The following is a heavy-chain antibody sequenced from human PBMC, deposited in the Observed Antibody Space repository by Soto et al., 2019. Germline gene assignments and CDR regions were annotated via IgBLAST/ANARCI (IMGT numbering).Heavy chain of an antibody. V-gene: IGHV1-3*01. D-gene: IGHD3-10*01. CDR3: ARENMVRGAHYYYYGMDV. CDR1: GYTFTSYA. J-gene: IGHJ6*02. Sequence: ASVKVSCKASGYTFTSYAMHWVRQAPGQRLEWMGWINAGNGNTKYSQKFQGRVTITRDTSASTAYMELSSLRSEDTAVYYCARENMVRGAHYYYYGMDVWGQGTTVTVS. CDR2: INAGNGNT.